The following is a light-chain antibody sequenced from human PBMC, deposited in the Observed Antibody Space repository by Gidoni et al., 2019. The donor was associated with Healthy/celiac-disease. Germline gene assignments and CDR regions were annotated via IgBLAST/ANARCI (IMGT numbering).Light chain of an antibody. CDR1: EDIRTY. J-gene: IGKJ2*01. V-gene: IGKV1-39*01. CDR2: AAS. Sequence: DIRMTQSPASLSAFVGDRVTITCRASEDIRTYLHWYQQKPGKVPNLLIYAASTLQSGVPSRFSGSGSGTHFTLTITVLQPEDCATYYCQQSDSIHRTFGQGTKVDLK. CDR3: QQSDSIHRT.